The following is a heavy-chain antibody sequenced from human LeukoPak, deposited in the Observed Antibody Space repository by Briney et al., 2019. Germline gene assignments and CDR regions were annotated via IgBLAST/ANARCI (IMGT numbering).Heavy chain of an antibody. Sequence: SETLSLTCTVSGGSISSYYWSWIRQPAGKGLEWIGRIYTRGGTNYNPSLKSRVTISVDKSKNQFSLKLRSVTAADTAVYYCATDYGDLDFDSWGQGTLVTVSS. V-gene: IGHV4-4*07. CDR1: GGSISSYY. CDR3: ATDYGDLDFDS. CDR2: IYTRGGT. J-gene: IGHJ4*02. D-gene: IGHD4-17*01.